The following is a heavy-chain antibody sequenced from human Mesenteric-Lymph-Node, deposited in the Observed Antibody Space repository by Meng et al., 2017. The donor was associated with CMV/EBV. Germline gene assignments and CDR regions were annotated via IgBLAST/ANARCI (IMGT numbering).Heavy chain of an antibody. CDR2: INPNSGGT. J-gene: IGHJ6*02. Sequence: ASVKVSCKASGYTLTGYYIHWVRQAPGGGLEWMGWINPNSGGTNYAQKFQGRVTMTSDASINTAYMELSRLTSDDAAVYFCARSGCSVFTCYTTYLGMDVWGQGTTVTVSS. CDR1: GYTLTGYY. D-gene: IGHD2-15*01. CDR3: ARSGCSVFTCYTTYLGMDV. V-gene: IGHV1-2*02.